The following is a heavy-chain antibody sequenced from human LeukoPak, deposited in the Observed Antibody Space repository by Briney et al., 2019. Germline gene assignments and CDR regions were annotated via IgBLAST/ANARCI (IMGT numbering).Heavy chain of an antibody. CDR3: ARQPGAGWFDP. J-gene: IGHJ5*02. D-gene: IGHD3-10*01. Sequence: GESLQISCQGSGYRFSNYWIGWVRQMPGKGLECMGIIYPGDSDTRYSPSFQGQVTISADKSISTVYLQWGSLKASDTAMYYCARQPGAGWFDPWGQGTLVTVSS. V-gene: IGHV5-51*01. CDR2: IYPGDSDT. CDR1: GYRFSNYW.